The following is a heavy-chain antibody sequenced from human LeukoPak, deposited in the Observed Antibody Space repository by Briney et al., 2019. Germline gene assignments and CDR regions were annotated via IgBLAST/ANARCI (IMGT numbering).Heavy chain of an antibody. D-gene: IGHD3-9*01. J-gene: IGHJ4*02. Sequence: ASVKVSCKASGYTFSGYYMHWVRQAPGQGLEWMGWINPNSGGTYYAQKFQGRVTMTRDTSISTAYMELSRLRSDDTAVFYCARVAHNYDLLTGYYPYLDYFDFWGQGTLVTVSS. CDR1: GYTFSGYY. CDR3: ARVAHNYDLLTGYYPYLDYFDF. CDR2: INPNSGGT. V-gene: IGHV1-2*02.